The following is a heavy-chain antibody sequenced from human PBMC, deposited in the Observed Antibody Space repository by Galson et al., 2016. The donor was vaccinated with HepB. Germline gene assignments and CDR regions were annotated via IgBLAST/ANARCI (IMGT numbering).Heavy chain of an antibody. J-gene: IGHJ4*02. V-gene: IGHV3-15*01. D-gene: IGHD2-15*01. CDR1: GFTFSNAW. CDR3: TTDRRARVDAQFDY. Sequence: SLRLSCAASGFTFSNAWMSWVRQAPGKGLEWVGRIRSKTDGGTTDYAAPVKGKFTISRDDSKNTLYVQMNSLTSDDTAVYYCTTDRRARVDAQFDYWGQGTLVTVSS. CDR2: IRSKTDGGTT.